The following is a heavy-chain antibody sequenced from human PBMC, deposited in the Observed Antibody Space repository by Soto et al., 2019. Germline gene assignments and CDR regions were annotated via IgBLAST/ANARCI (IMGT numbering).Heavy chain of an antibody. CDR1: GFTFSSYG. CDR2: IWYDGSNK. Sequence: GGSLRLSCAASGFTFSSYGMHWVRQAPGKGLEWVAVIWYDGSNKYYADSVKGQFTISRDNSKNTLYLQMNSLRAEDTAVYYCARDGYYGSGSYYVDYWGQGTLVTVSS. D-gene: IGHD3-10*01. CDR3: ARDGYYGSGSYYVDY. V-gene: IGHV3-33*01. J-gene: IGHJ4*02.